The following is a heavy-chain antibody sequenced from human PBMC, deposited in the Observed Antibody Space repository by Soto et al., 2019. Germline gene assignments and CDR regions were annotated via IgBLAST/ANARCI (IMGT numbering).Heavy chain of an antibody. J-gene: IGHJ4*02. V-gene: IGHV4-61*05. CDR3: ARAPYGSGTKPYYFDY. CDR1: GGSIGGSGGH. Sequence: SETLCLTCSVSGGSIGGSGGHWGWIRPPPGKGLEWIAFINNSGTTIYNPSLKSRVTISMDTSRNQFSLILSSVTAADTAVYYCARAPYGSGTKPYYFDYWGQGTLVTVSS. CDR2: INNSGTT. D-gene: IGHD3-10*01.